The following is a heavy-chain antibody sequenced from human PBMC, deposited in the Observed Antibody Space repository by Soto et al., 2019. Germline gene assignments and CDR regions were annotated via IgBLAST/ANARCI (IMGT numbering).Heavy chain of an antibody. D-gene: IGHD1-1*01. Sequence: QITLKESGPTRVKPTQTLTLTCTFSGFSLTSRPMGVGWIRQPPGKALEWLVFIYWDDDKRYSPSLKNRLTITKDTSGNQVVLTMTHMDPLDTATYYCAHRLSGFNWNGGYFDYWGQGALVTVSS. CDR3: AHRLSGFNWNGGYFDY. CDR2: IYWDDDK. J-gene: IGHJ4*02. CDR1: GFSLTSRPMG. V-gene: IGHV2-5*02.